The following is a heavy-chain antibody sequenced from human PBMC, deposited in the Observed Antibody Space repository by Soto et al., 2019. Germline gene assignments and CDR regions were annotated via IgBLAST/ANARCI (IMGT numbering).Heavy chain of an antibody. CDR2: INHSGST. D-gene: IGHD3-10*01. CDR3: ARAGRRMVRGVIRRRFDP. J-gene: IGHJ5*02. Sequence: PSETLSLTCAVYGGSFSGYYWSWIRQPPGKGLEWIGEINHSGSTNYNPSLKSRVTISVDTSKNQFSLKLSSVTAADTAVYYCARAGRRMVRGVIRRRFDPWGQGTLVTVSS. V-gene: IGHV4-34*01. CDR1: GGSFSGYY.